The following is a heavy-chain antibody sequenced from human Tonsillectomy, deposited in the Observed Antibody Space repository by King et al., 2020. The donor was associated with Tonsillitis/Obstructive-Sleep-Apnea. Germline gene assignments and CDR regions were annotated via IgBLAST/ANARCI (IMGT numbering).Heavy chain of an antibody. CDR2: ISYDGSNK. J-gene: IGHJ6*02. V-gene: IGHV3-30*04. CDR1: GFTFSSYA. Sequence: VQLVESGGGVVQPGRSLRLSCAASGFTFSSYAMHWVRQAPGKGLEWVAVISYDGSNKYYADSVKGRFTISRDNSKDKLYLQMSSLRAEDTAVYYCARDLSATIDFGMDVWGQGTTVTVSS. D-gene: IGHD5-12*01. CDR3: ARDLSATIDFGMDV.